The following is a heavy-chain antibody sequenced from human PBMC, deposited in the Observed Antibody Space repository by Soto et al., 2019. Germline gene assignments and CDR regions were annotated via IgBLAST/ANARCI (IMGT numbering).Heavy chain of an antibody. V-gene: IGHV1-8*01. CDR2: MNPNSGTT. CDR1: GYTFTSFD. D-gene: IGHD6-19*01. CDR3: ARPYYSGWFVFTS. Sequence: QVQLVQSGAEVKKPGASVKVSCKASGYTFTSFDIHWVRQATGQGLEWMGWMNPNSGTTNYALKFQDRVTMTRNTSISTAYMEVSSLRSEDTAVYYCARPYYSGWFVFTSWGQGTLVTVSS. J-gene: IGHJ5*02.